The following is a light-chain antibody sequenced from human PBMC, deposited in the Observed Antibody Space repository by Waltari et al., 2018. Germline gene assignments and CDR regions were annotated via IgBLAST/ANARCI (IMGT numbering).Light chain of an antibody. CDR1: QSLLYSSNNKNY. CDR2: WAS. J-gene: IGKJ2*01. Sequence: DIVMTQSPDSLAVSLGERATINCKSSQSLLYSSNNKNYLAWYQQNPGQPPKLLVYWASTRESGVPDRVSGSGSGTDFTLTISSLQAEDVAVYYCQQYYTTLYTVGQATKLEIK. V-gene: IGKV4-1*01. CDR3: QQYYTTLYT.